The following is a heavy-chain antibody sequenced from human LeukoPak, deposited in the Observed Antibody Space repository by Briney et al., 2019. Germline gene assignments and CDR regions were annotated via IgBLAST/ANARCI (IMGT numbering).Heavy chain of an antibody. CDR1: GFTVSSNY. D-gene: IGHD2-2*01. J-gene: IGHJ6*02. CDR3: AKGHPEGTRPCSSTSCYVYGMDV. V-gene: IGHV3-53*01. Sequence: GGSLRLSCAASGFTVSSNYMSWVRQAPGKGLEWVSVIYSGGSTYYADSVKGRFTISRDNSKNTLYLQMNSLRAEDTAVYYCAKGHPEGTRPCSSTSCYVYGMDVWGQGTTVTVSS. CDR2: IYSGGST.